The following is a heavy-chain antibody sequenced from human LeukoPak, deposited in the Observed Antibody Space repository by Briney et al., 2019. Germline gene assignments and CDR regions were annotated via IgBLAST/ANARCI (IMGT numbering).Heavy chain of an antibody. CDR1: GYTFTGYY. V-gene: IGHV1-2*02. D-gene: IGHD3-22*01. J-gene: IGHJ4*02. Sequence: ASVKVSCKASGYTFTGYYMHWVRQGPAQGLEWMGGINPNSGGTNYAQKFQGRVTMTRDTSISTAYMELSRLRSDDTAVYYCATSITMIVVVITHPFDYWGQGTLVTVSS. CDR3: ATSITMIVVVITHPFDY. CDR2: INPNSGGT.